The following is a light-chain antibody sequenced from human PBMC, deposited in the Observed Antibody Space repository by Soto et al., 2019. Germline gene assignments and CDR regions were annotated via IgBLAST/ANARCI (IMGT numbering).Light chain of an antibody. CDR2: VNN. V-gene: IGLV1-40*01. CDR1: SSNIGAGYD. J-gene: IGLJ2*01. Sequence: QSVLTQPPSVSGAPGQRVTISCTGSSSNIGAGYDVHWYQQLPGTAPKLLIYVNNNRPSGVPDRVSGSKSGTSASLAITGLQAEDEADYYCQSYDSSLSGVVFGGGTKLTVL. CDR3: QSYDSSLSGVV.